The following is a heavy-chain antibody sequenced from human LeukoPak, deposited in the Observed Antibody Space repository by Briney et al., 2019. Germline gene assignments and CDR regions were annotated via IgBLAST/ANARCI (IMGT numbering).Heavy chain of an antibody. J-gene: IGHJ6*02. CDR3: ARDIWGENYYYYGMDV. D-gene: IGHD3-10*01. CDR1: GYTFTSYY. V-gene: IGHV1-46*01. CDR2: INPSGGST. Sequence: ASVKVSCKASGYTFTSYYMHWVRQAPRQGLEWMGIINPSGGSTSYAQKFQGRVTMTRDTSTSTVYMELSSLRSEDTAVYYCARDIWGENYYYYGMDVWGQGTTVTVSS.